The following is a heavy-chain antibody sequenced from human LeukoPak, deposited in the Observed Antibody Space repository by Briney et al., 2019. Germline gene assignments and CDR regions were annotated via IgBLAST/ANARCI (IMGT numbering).Heavy chain of an antibody. D-gene: IGHD5-24*01. Sequence: EASVKVSCKASGYTFTGYYMHWVRQAPGQGLEWMGWINPNSGGTNYAQKFQGRVTMTRDTSISTAYVELSRLRSDDTAVYYCARDRDGYNQFDYWGQGTLVTVSS. V-gene: IGHV1-2*02. CDR1: GYTFTGYY. J-gene: IGHJ4*02. CDR2: INPNSGGT. CDR3: ARDRDGYNQFDY.